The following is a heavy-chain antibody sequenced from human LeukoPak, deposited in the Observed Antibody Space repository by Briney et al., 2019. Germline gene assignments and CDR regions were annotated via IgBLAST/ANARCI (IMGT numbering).Heavy chain of an antibody. CDR2: IYYSGST. Sequence: SETLVFTCTVSGGSISSSSYYWGWIRQPPGKGLEWIGSIYYSGSTNYNPSLSGRVTMSLDTSKNQFSPRLTSVTAADTAVYYCARGFDSKSTYFDYWGQGTLVTASS. D-gene: IGHD5-12*01. CDR3: ARGFDSKSTYFDY. V-gene: IGHV4-39*07. J-gene: IGHJ4*02. CDR1: GGSISSSSYY.